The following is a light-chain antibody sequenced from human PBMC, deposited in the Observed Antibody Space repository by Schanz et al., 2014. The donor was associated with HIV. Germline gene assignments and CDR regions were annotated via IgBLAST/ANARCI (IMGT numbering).Light chain of an antibody. V-gene: IGLV1-44*01. Sequence: QSVLTQPPSASGPPGQRVTISCSGTTSNIGSNIVNWYQQLPGTAPKLLIYTNNQRPSGVPDRLYGSKSGTSASLAITGLQADDEADYYCQSFDRLMRGLVFGGGTKLPVL. CDR1: TSNIGSNI. CDR3: QSFDRLMRGLV. J-gene: IGLJ2*01. CDR2: TNN.